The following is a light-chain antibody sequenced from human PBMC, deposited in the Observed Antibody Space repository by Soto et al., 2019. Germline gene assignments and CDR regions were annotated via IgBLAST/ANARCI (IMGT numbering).Light chain of an antibody. Sequence: QSVLTQPPSTSGTPGQRVTISCSGSSSNIGSNIVNWYQQLPGTAPKVLIYSNDRRPSGDPDRFSGSKSGTSASLAISGLQSEDEADYHCAAWDDSVSAWVFGGGTKLTVL. J-gene: IGLJ3*02. CDR3: AAWDDSVSAWV. CDR1: SSNIGSNI. V-gene: IGLV1-44*01. CDR2: SND.